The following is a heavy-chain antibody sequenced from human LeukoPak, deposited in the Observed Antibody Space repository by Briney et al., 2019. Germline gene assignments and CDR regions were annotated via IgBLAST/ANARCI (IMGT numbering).Heavy chain of an antibody. CDR1: GGTFSSYA. CDR2: IIPIFGTA. D-gene: IGHD3-3*01. CDR3: ASVDDSSPILEWLAFDY. V-gene: IGHV1-69*06. J-gene: IGHJ4*02. Sequence: SVKVSCKASGGTFSSYAISWVRQAPGQGLEWMGRIIPIFGTANYAQKFQGRVTITADKSTSTAYMELSSLRSEDTAVYYCASVDDSSPILEWLAFDYWGQGTLVTVSS.